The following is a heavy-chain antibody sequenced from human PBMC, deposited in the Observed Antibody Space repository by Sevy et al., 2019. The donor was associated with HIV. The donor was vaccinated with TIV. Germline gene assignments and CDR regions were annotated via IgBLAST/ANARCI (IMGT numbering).Heavy chain of an antibody. Sequence: ASVKVSCKASGGSLNTHAISWVRQAPGQGLEWMGEIIPGFSSTRYAERFQDRVTLTADEFTSTGYMELTSLKSTDTAVYYCARGPNGNYLLYYLDYWGQGTLVTVSS. J-gene: IGHJ4*02. CDR3: ARGPNGNYLLYYLDY. CDR1: GGSLNTHA. CDR2: IIPGFSST. D-gene: IGHD1-7*01. V-gene: IGHV1-69*13.